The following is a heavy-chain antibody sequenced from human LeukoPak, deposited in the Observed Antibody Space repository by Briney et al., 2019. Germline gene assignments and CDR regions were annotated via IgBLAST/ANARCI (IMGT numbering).Heavy chain of an antibody. Sequence: GGSLRLSCAASGFTFSSYAMSWVRQAPGKGLEWVSAIPSGGGNTYYAAPVKGRFTISRDNSKSTLYLQMNTLRAEDTAVYYCANRLPYYFAYWGQGTLVTVSS. CDR2: IPSGGGNT. V-gene: IGHV3-23*01. J-gene: IGHJ4*02. CDR3: ANRLPYYFAY. CDR1: GFTFSSYA.